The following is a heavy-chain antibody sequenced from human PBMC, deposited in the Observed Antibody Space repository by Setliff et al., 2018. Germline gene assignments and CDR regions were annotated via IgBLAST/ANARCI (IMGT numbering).Heavy chain of an antibody. CDR3: ATGPRDSRNYLTWLGS. D-gene: IGHD4-4*01. J-gene: IGHJ5*02. CDR1: GITFKNAW. CDR2: IKSSGEGATS. Sequence: GGSLRLSCSVSGITFKNAWMTWIRQAPGKGPEWVGRIKSSGEGATSDYGAPAKGRFTISRDDSKNMIFLQMNNLKIEDTGYYYCATGPRDSRNYLTWLGSWGQGTLVTVSS. V-gene: IGHV3-15*01.